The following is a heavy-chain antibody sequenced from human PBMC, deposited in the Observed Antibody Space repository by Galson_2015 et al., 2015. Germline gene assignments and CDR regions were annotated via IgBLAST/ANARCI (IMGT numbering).Heavy chain of an antibody. Sequence: SLRLSCAASGFTFSSYSMNWVRQAPGKGLEWVSYISSSSSTIYYADSVKGRFTISRDNAKNSLYLQMNSLRDEDTAAYYCARDRGGSGSGYFDYWGQGTLVTVSS. D-gene: IGHD3-10*01. CDR2: ISSSSSTI. CDR1: GFTFSSYS. J-gene: IGHJ4*02. CDR3: ARDRGGSGSGYFDY. V-gene: IGHV3-48*02.